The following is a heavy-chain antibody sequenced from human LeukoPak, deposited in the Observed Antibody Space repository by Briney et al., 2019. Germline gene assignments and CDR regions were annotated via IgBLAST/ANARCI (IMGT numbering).Heavy chain of an antibody. CDR2: INWNGDST. Sequence: GSLRLSCAASGFTFDDYGMNWVRQAPGKGLQWVSAINWNGDSTAYADSVKGRFTISRDNAKNSLYLQMNSLRAEDTAVYYCATDAFDIWGQGTMVTVSS. CDR3: ATDAFDI. CDR1: GFTFDDYG. V-gene: IGHV3-20*04. J-gene: IGHJ3*02.